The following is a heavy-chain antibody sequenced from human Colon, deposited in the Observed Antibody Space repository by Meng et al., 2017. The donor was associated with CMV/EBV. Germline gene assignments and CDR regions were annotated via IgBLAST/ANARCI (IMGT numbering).Heavy chain of an antibody. CDR2: MNPNNGYT. Sequence: SGYTITKFDITWVQQASGQGREWMGWMNPNNGYTGYAQKFQGRVTMTTDTSINTAYMELSILSSDDTAVYYCAPNYYDSSGYPFFHYWGQGTPVTVSS. CDR3: APNYYDSSGYPFFHY. J-gene: IGHJ4*02. CDR1: GYTITKFD. V-gene: IGHV1-8*01. D-gene: IGHD3-22*01.